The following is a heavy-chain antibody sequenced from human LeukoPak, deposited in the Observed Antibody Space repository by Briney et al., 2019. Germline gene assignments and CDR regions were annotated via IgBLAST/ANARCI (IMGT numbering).Heavy chain of an antibody. Sequence: SETLSLTCTVSGGSISSSSYYWGWIRQPPGKGLEWIGSIYYSGSTYYSPSLKSRVTISLDTSRNQFSLKLSSVTAADTAVYYCARDRGDYDHYYYYYMDVWGKGTTVTVSS. CDR1: GGSISSSSYY. J-gene: IGHJ6*03. D-gene: IGHD4-17*01. CDR2: IYYSGST. CDR3: ARDRGDYDHYYYYYMDV. V-gene: IGHV4-39*07.